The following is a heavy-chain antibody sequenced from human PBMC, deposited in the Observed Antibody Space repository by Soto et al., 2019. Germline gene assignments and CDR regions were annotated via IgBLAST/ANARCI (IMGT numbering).Heavy chain of an antibody. CDR2: IYYSGST. V-gene: IGHV4-59*01. Sequence: QEQLQESGPGLVKPSETLSLTCTVSGGSISSYYWSWIRQPPGKGLEWIGYIYYSGSTNYNPSLKSRVTISVDTSKNQFSLKLSSVTAADTAVYYCARGVGCSSTSCYLRGYYMDVWGKGTTVTVSS. CDR3: ARGVGCSSTSCYLRGYYMDV. D-gene: IGHD2-2*01. J-gene: IGHJ6*03. CDR1: GGSISSYY.